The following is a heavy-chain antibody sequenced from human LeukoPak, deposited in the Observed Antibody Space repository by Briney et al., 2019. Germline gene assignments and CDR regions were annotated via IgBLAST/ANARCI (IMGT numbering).Heavy chain of an antibody. CDR3: ARTNGYFDY. CDR2: TYYRSRWYT. V-gene: IGHV6-1*01. CDR1: GDSVSSNSAA. J-gene: IGHJ4*02. Sequence: SQTLSLTCATSGDSVSSNSAAWNWIRQSPSRGLEWLGRTYYRSRWYTNYAVSLKSRIIINSDTSKNQFSLQLNSVTPEDTAIYYCARTNGYFDYWGQGSLVTVSS.